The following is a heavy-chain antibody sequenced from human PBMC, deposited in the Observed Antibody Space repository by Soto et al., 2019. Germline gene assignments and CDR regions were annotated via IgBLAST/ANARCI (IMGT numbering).Heavy chain of an antibody. CDR3: ARDSGHSSSSDYYYYMDV. CDR2: IYYGGST. V-gene: IGHV4-59*01. D-gene: IGHD6-6*01. Sequence: SETLSLTCTVSGGSISSYYWSWIRQPPGKGLEWIGYIYYGGSTNYNPSLKSRVTISVDTSKNQFSLKLSSVTAADTAVYYCARDSGHSSSSDYYYYMDVWGKGTTVTVSS. CDR1: GGSISSYY. J-gene: IGHJ6*03.